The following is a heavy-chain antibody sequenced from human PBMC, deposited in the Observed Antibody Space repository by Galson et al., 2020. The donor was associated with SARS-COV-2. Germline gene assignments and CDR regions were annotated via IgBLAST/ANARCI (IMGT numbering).Heavy chain of an antibody. CDR3: AKSGLTYGHPDYYYYGMDV. J-gene: IGHJ6*02. CDR1: GLAFDDYA. CDR2: INGDGDFT. V-gene: IGHV3-43D*03. D-gene: IGHD3-10*01. Sequence: QAGGSLRLSCAASGLAFDDYAMHWVRQARDKGLEWVSTINGDGDFTYYADSAKGRFTTSRDNSKNSLYLQMNSLRPEDIGLYYCAKSGLTYGHPDYYYYGMDVWGQGTTVTVSS.